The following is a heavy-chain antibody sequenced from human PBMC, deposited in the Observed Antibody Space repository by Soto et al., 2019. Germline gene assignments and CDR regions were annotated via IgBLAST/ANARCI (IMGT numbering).Heavy chain of an antibody. Sequence: GALRLSCTASGFTFGDYALSWFRQAPGKGLEWVGFIRSKAYGGTTEYAASVKGRFTISRDDSKSIAYLQMNSLKTEDTAVYYCTRDPFPGGETSWFDPWRPGTLVTVS. J-gene: IGHJ5*02. CDR2: IRSKAYGGTT. CDR1: GFTFGDYA. CDR3: TRDPFPGGETSWFDP. D-gene: IGHD2-21*01. V-gene: IGHV3-49*03.